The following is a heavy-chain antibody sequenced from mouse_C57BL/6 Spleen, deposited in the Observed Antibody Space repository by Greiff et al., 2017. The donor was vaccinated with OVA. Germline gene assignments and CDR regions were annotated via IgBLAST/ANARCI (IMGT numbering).Heavy chain of an antibody. CDR3: ARDYYGSLYAMDY. CDR2: ISYDGSN. V-gene: IGHV3-6*01. Sequence: ESGPGLVKPSQSLSLTCSVTGYSITSGYYWHWIRQFPGNKLEWMGYISYDGSNNYNPSLKNRISITRDTSKNQFFLKLNSVTTEDTATYYCARDYYGSLYAMDYWGQGTSVTVSS. J-gene: IGHJ4*01. CDR1: GYSITSGYY. D-gene: IGHD1-1*01.